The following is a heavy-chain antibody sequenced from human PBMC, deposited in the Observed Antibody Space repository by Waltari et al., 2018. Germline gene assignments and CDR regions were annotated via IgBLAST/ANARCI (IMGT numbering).Heavy chain of an antibody. CDR2: IYTSGST. CDR3: ARELGN. CDR1: GASISSSNY. Sequence: QVQLQESGPGLVKPSQTLPLTCAVSGASISSSNYWTWIRQPAGKGLEWIGLIYTSGSTNYNPSLKSRVTISVDASKNQFSLKLSSVTAADTAVYYCARELGNWGQGTLVTVSA. J-gene: IGHJ4*02. V-gene: IGHV4-61*02.